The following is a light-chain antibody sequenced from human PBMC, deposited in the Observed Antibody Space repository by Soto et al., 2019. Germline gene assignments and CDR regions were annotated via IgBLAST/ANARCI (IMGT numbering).Light chain of an antibody. V-gene: IGKV3-20*01. J-gene: IGKJ5*01. CDR3: QQYGTSIT. Sequence: EIVLTQSPGTLSLSPGERATLSCRASQSFSSSYLAWYQQKPGQAPRLLIYDASSSATGIPYRFSGSGSGKDFTLIISRLEPEDFAVYYCQQYGTSITFGQGTRLEI. CDR2: DAS. CDR1: QSFSSSY.